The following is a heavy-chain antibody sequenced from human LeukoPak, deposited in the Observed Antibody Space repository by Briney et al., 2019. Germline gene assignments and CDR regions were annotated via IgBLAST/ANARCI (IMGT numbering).Heavy chain of an antibody. Sequence: GGSLRLSCAASGFTFSSYSMNWVRQAPGKGLEWVSSISSSSSYIYYADSVKGRFTISRDNAKNSLYLQMNSLRAEDTAVYYCARAGRGLYSSCPTPFDYWGQGTLVTDSS. CDR1: GFTFSSYS. V-gene: IGHV3-21*01. J-gene: IGHJ4*02. CDR2: ISSSSSYI. D-gene: IGHD6-19*01. CDR3: ARAGRGLYSSCPTPFDY.